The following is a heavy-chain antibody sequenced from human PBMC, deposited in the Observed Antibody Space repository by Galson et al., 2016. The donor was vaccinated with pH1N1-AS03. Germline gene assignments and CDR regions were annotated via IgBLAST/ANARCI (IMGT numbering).Heavy chain of an antibody. D-gene: IGHD3-3*01. V-gene: IGHV3-74*01. CDR1: GFTFSDYH. CDR3: ARDLGWEILF. J-gene: IGHJ4*01. CDR2: INTDGSST. Sequence: SLRLSCAASGFTFSDYHMHWVRQAPGKGLVWVSRINTDGSSTTYADSVKGRFTISRDNAKNTLYLQMNNLRAEDTAVYYCARDLGWEILFWGHGTLVIVSS.